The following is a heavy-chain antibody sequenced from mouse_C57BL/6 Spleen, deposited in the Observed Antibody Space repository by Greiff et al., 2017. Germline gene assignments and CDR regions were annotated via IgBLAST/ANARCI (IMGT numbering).Heavy chain of an antibody. J-gene: IGHJ2*01. CDR3: ARGYYYGSTYFDE. D-gene: IGHD1-1*01. CDR1: GYTFTDYY. Sequence: EVQLQQSGPELVKPGASVKISCKASGYTFTDYYMNWVKQSPGQSLEWIGDINPNNGGTSYNQKFKGKATLTVDKSSSTAYMELRRLTSGDTAVYYWARGYYYGSTYFDEWGQGTTLTVSS. V-gene: IGHV1-26*01. CDR2: INPNNGGT.